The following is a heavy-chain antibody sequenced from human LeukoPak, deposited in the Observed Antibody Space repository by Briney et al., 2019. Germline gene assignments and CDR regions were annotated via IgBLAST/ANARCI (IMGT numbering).Heavy chain of an antibody. CDR2: ISYDGSNK. J-gene: IGHJ3*02. V-gene: IGHV3-30-3*01. Sequence: GRSLRLSCAASGFTFSSYAMHWVRQAPGKGLEWVAVISYDGSNKYYADSVKGRFTISRDNSKNTLYLQMNSLRAEDTAVYYCARDGPYISYAFDIWGQGTMVTVSS. D-gene: IGHD5-18*01. CDR3: ARDGPYISYAFDI. CDR1: GFTFSSYA.